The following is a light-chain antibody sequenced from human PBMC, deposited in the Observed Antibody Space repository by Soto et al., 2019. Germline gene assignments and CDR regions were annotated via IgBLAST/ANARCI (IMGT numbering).Light chain of an antibody. CDR2: EVN. V-gene: IGLV2-8*01. Sequence: SVLTQPPSAYGSPGQSVTISCTGTSNDVGGYNYVSWYQQHPGKAPKLMIYEVNKRPSGVPDRFSGSKSGNTASLTVSGLQAEDEADYYCSSFAVSNSFVFGTGTKVTVL. J-gene: IGLJ1*01. CDR3: SSFAVSNSFV. CDR1: SNDVGGYNY.